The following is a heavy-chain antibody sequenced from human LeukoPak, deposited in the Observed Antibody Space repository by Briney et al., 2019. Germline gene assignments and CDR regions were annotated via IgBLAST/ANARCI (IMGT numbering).Heavy chain of an antibody. V-gene: IGHV3-33*06. CDR2: IWYEGSNK. CDR3: AKVRDGYTRYYFDY. J-gene: IGHJ4*02. CDR1: GFTFSSYG. Sequence: GGSLRLSCAASGFTFSSYGMHWVRQAPGKGLEWVAVIWYEGSNKYYADSVKGRFTISRDNSKNTLYLQMNSLRAEDTAVYYCAKVRDGYTRYYFDYWGQGTLVTVSS. D-gene: IGHD5-24*01.